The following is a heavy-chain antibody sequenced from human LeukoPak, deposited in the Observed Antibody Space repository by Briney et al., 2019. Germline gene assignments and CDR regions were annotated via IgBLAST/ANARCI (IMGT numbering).Heavy chain of an antibody. Sequence: PGRSLRLSCEASGFTFSHYGMHWVRQAPGKGLEWVAVIWSDATNQYYAESVKGRFTISRDNFKKTVSLQMNSLRVEDTAVYYCAKDTQRGFDYRNSLEHWGQGVLVTVSS. J-gene: IGHJ4*02. CDR3: AKDTQRGFDYRNSLEH. CDR2: IWSDATNQ. D-gene: IGHD4-11*01. CDR1: GFTFSHYG. V-gene: IGHV3-33*03.